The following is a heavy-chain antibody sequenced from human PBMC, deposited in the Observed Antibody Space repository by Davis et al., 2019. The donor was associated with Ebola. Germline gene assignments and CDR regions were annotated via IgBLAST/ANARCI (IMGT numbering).Heavy chain of an antibody. Sequence: AASVKVSCKASGYTFTSYDINWVRQATGQGLEWMGWMNPNSGNAGYAQKFQGRVTMTRNTSITTAYMELSSLRSEDTAVYYCARANWATVGTRWFDPWGQGTLVTVSS. CDR2: MNPNSGNA. V-gene: IGHV1-8*01. D-gene: IGHD6-13*01. CDR3: ARANWATVGTRWFDP. CDR1: GYTFTSYD. J-gene: IGHJ5*02.